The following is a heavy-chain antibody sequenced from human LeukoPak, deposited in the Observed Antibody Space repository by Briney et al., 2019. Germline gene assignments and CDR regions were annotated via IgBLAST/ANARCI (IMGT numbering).Heavy chain of an antibody. CDR2: IRSGGTNT. Sequence: PGGSLRLSCAASGFTFSSFSMNWVRQAPGKGLEWVSYIRSGGTNTDYTGSVKGRFTISRNNAKNSLYLQMNSLRVEDTAVYYCATEGIVGGGAHFDYWGQGTLVTVSS. CDR1: GFTFSSFS. V-gene: IGHV3-48*04. CDR3: ATEGIVGGGAHFDY. J-gene: IGHJ4*02. D-gene: IGHD1-26*01.